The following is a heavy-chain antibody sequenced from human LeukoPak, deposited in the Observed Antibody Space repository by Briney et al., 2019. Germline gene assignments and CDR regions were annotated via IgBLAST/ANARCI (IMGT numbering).Heavy chain of an antibody. Sequence: GGSLRLSCAVSGSTFSNFDMSWVRQAPGRGLEWVSGITGSGITTYYAGSVKGRFAISRDNSKNTLYLQMNSLRAEDTAMYYCAKGRGGFSSGWYYDYWGQGTLVTVSS. D-gene: IGHD6-19*01. CDR1: GSTFSNFD. CDR2: ITGSGITT. J-gene: IGHJ4*02. V-gene: IGHV3-23*01. CDR3: AKGRGGFSSGWYYDY.